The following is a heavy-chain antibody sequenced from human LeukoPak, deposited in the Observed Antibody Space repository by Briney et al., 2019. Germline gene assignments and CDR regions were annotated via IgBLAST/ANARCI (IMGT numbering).Heavy chain of an antibody. J-gene: IGHJ4*02. CDR2: MNPNSGNT. D-gene: IGHD7-27*01. Sequence: ASVKVSCKASGYTFTSYDINWVRQATGQGLEWMGWMNPNSGNTGYAQKFQGRVTMTEDTSTDTAYMELSSLRSEDTAVYYCATDPGLGIYGYWGQGTLVTVSS. V-gene: IGHV1-8*02. CDR3: ATDPGLGIYGY. CDR1: GYTFTSYD.